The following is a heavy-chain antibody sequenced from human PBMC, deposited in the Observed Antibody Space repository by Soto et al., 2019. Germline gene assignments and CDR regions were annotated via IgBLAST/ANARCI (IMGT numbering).Heavy chain of an antibody. V-gene: IGHV1-69*02. CDR3: ARGQGIVVVVAAITTHHDAFDI. D-gene: IGHD2-15*01. CDR1: GGTFSSYT. J-gene: IGHJ3*02. CDR2: IIPILGIA. Sequence: GASLKVSCKASGGTFSSYTISWVRQAPGQGLEWMGRIIPILGIANYAQKFQGRVTITADKSTSTAYMELSSLRSEDTAVYYCARGQGIVVVVAAITTHHDAFDIWGQGTMVTVSS.